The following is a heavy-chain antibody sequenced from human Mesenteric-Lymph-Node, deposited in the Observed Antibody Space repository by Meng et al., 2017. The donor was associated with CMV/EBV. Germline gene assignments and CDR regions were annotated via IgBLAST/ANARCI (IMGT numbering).Heavy chain of an antibody. J-gene: IGHJ6*02. Sequence: SGGTFSRYGISWVRQAPGQGLEWMGGIIPIFGTANYAQKFLGRVTTSTDESTSTAYLELSSLRSEDTAIYYCARARGGFYYYYGLDVWGQGTTVTVSS. CDR1: GGTFSRYG. V-gene: IGHV1-69*05. CDR2: IIPIFGTA. D-gene: IGHD3-10*01. CDR3: ARARGGFYYYYGLDV.